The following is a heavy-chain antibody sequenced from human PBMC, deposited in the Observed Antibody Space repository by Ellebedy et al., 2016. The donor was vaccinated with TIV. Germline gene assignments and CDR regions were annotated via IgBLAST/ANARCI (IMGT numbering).Heavy chain of an antibody. D-gene: IGHD1-1*01. CDR1: GGSFTNYY. CDR2: IYYSGST. CDR3: ARTRGNWYSDY. Sequence: MPSETLSLTCTVSGGSFTNYYWSWIRQPPGKGLEWLGYIYYSGSTNYNPSLKSRVTISIDASRNYFSLKLSTVTAADTAAYYCARTRGNWYSDYWGQGTLVTVSS. V-gene: IGHV4-59*08. J-gene: IGHJ4*02.